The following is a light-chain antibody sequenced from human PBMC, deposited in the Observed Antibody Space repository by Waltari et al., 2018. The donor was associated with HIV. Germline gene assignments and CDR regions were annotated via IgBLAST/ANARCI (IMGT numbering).Light chain of an antibody. V-gene: IGLV1-44*01. J-gene: IGLJ1*01. CDR1: TSNIGDNT. CDR2: TNK. CDR3: ATWDNSQIGFYV. Sequence: QSVLTQPPSASGTPGQRVTISCSGTTSNIGDNTVNWYQQLPGAAPKLLLHTNKQRPSGVPDRFSGSRAGTSASLAISGLQSEDEADYYCATWDNSQIGFYVFGTGTKVTVL.